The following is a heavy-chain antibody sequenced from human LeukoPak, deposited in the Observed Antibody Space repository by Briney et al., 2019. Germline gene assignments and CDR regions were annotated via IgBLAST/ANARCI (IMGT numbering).Heavy chain of an antibody. V-gene: IGHV4-59*08. CDR2: IYYSGST. CDR3: ARPQYGGAFDI. J-gene: IGHJ3*02. D-gene: IGHD3-10*01. CDR1: GGSISSYY. Sequence: PSETLSLTCTVSGGSISSYYWSWIRQPPGKGLEWIGYIYYSGSTNYNPSLKSRVTISVDTSKNQFSLKLSSVTAADTAVYYCARPQYGGAFDIWGQGTMVTVSS.